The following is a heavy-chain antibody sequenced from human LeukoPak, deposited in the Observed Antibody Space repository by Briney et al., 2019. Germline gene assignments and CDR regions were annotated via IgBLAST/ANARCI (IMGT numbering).Heavy chain of an antibody. D-gene: IGHD3-3*01. Sequence: GASXKVSCKASGGTFISYAISWVRQAPGQGLEWMGGIITIFGTANYAQKFQGRVTITADESTSTAYMELSSLRAEDTAVYYCAREGSDFWSGYSKGYFDYWGQGTLVTVSS. CDR2: IITIFGTA. J-gene: IGHJ4*02. CDR3: AREGSDFWSGYSKGYFDY. V-gene: IGHV1-69*13. CDR1: GGTFISYA.